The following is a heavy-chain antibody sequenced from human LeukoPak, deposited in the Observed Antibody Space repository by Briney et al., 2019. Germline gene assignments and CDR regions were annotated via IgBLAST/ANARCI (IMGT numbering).Heavy chain of an antibody. CDR1: GFTFDSYW. CDR2: IKQDGNEK. J-gene: IGHJ4*02. CDR3: ARDPLTQNDY. V-gene: IGHV3-7*01. Sequence: GGSLRLSCAASGFTFDSYWMSWVRQAPGKGLEWVANIKQDGNEKYYVGSVKGRFTISRDNAKNSLYLQMNSLRAEDTAVYYCARDPLTQNDYWGQGTLVSVSS. D-gene: IGHD1-14*01.